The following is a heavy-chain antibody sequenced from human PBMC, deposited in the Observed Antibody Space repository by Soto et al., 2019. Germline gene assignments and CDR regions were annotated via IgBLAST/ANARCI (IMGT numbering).Heavy chain of an antibody. CDR1: GFTFDDFG. CDR3: AKEMFPRTVLNSSAPWGDY. V-gene: IGHV3-30*18. CDR2: LSYDGSHE. J-gene: IGHJ4*02. D-gene: IGHD3-22*01. Sequence: QVQLVESGGGVVQPGTSLKLSCAASGFTFDDFGFHWVRQAPGKGREWVATLSYDGSHEYYADSVKGRFTISRDNSKITLYLHMNSLKTADTAMYYCAKEMFPRTVLNSSAPWGDYWGQGTLVTVSS.